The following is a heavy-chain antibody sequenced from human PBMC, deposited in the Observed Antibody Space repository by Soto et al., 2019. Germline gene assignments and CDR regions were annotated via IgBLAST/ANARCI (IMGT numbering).Heavy chain of an antibody. CDR1: DASVSSSRHC. CDR3: ASSSCSSDNFFRNLDS. V-gene: IGHV4-61*01. D-gene: IGHD2-21*01. J-gene: IGHJ4*02. Sequence: SETLSLTCTVSDASVSSSRHCWSWIRQPPGKGLEWIGNFSFSGSTSYNPSLKGRVTISADTSKNQFALNLSPVTPADTDVYYCASSSCSSDNFFRNLDSWGQGTLVTVSS. CDR2: FSFSGST.